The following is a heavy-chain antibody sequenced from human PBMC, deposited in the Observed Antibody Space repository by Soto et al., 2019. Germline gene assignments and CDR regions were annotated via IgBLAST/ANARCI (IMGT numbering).Heavy chain of an antibody. CDR1: GGSISSSGFY. D-gene: IGHD3-3*01. V-gene: IGHV4-31*11. J-gene: IGHJ6*02. Sequence: PSETLSLTFAVSGGSISSSGFYWSWIRQHQGKGLEWIGYINYSGSTYYNPSLKSRVTISMDTSKNQFSLKLTSVTAADTAVYYCARDPRGVASTFYYGLDFWGQGTTVTVSS. CDR2: INYSGST. CDR3: ARDPRGVASTFYYGLDF.